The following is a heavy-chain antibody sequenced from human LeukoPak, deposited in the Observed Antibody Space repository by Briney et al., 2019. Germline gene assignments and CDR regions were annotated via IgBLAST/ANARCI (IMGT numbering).Heavy chain of an antibody. V-gene: IGHV4-31*03. D-gene: IGHD5-12*01. CDR2: IYYSGST. J-gene: IGHJ4*02. Sequence: SETLSLTCTVSGGSVNSGGYSWSWIRQHPGKGLEWIGYIYYSGSTYYNPSLKSRLSISMDTSKNQFSLNLTSVTGADTAVCYCARSGHSGYDFGYWGQGTLVTVSS. CDR3: ARSGHSGYDFGY. CDR1: GGSVNSGGYS.